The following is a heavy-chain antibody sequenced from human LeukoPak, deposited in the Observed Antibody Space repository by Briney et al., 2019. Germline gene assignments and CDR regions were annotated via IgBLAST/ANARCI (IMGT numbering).Heavy chain of an antibody. CDR3: ARDDGYYSSSADYYYYMDV. CDR2: INWNGGST. D-gene: IGHD6-6*01. CDR1: GFTFSSYG. V-gene: IGHV3-20*04. J-gene: IGHJ6*03. Sequence: GGSLRLSCAASGFTFSSYGMSWVRQAPGKGLEWVSGINWNGGSTGYADSVKGRFTISRDNAKNSLYLQMNSLRAEDTALYYCARDDGYYSSSADYYYYMDVWGKGTTVTVSS.